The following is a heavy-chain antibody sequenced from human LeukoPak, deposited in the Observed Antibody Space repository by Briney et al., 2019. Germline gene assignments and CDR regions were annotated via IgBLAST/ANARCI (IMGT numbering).Heavy chain of an antibody. CDR2: IIPIFGTA. D-gene: IGHD3-16*02. CDR3: ARANYDYVWGSYRQYYFGY. CDR1: GGTFSSYA. J-gene: IGHJ4*02. Sequence: SVKVSCKASGGTFSSYAISWVRQAPGQGLEWMGGIIPIFGTANYAQKFQGRVTITADESTSTAYMELSSLRSEDTAVYYCARANYDYVWGSYRQYYFGYWGQGTLVTVSS. V-gene: IGHV1-69*13.